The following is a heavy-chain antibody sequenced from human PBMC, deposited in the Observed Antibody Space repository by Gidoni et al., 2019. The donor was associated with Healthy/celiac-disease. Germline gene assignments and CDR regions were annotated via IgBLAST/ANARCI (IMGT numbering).Heavy chain of an antibody. D-gene: IGHD5-18*01. CDR2: IYWDDDK. CDR3: AREVDTAMVDY. J-gene: IGHJ4*02. CDR1: GFSLSTSGVG. Sequence: QITLKESGPTLVKPTQTLTLTCTFSGFSLSTSGVGVGWLRQPPGKALEWLALIYWDDDKRYSPSLKSRLTITKDTSKNQVVLTMTNMDPVDTATYYCAREVDTAMVDYWGQGTLVTVSS. V-gene: IGHV2-5*02.